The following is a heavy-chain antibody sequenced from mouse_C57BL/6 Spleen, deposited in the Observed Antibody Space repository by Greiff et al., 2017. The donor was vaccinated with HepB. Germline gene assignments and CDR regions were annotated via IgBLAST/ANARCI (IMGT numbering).Heavy chain of an antibody. J-gene: IGHJ4*01. V-gene: IGHV5-4*01. D-gene: IGHD3-2*02. CDR3: ARELRARGYYAMDY. Sequence: EVQVVESGAGLVKPGGSLKLSCAASGFTFSSYAMSWVRQTPEKRLEWVATISDGGSYTYYPDNVKGRFTISRDNAKNNLYLQMSHLKSEDTAMYYCARELRARGYYAMDYWGQGTSVTVSS. CDR2: ISDGGSYT. CDR1: GFTFSSYA.